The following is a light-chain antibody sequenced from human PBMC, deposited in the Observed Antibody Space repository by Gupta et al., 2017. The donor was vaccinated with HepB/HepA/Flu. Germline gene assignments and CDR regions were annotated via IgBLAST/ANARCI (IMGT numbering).Light chain of an antibody. J-gene: IGLJ2*01. V-gene: IGLV2-23*02. Sequence: QSALTQPASVSGSPGQSITISCTGPSSDVGSYNLVSWYQQHPGKAPKLMIYEVSKRPSGDSNRFSGSKSGNTASLTISGLQAEDEADYYCCSYAGSTTFVVFGGGTKLTVL. CDR2: EVS. CDR3: CSYAGSTTFVV. CDR1: SSDVGSYNL.